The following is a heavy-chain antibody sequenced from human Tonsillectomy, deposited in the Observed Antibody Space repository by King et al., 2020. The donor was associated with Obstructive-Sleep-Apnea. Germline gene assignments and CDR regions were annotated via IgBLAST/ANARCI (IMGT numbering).Heavy chain of an antibody. D-gene: IGHD3-9*01. J-gene: IGHJ4*02. CDR1: GFTFSSYA. CDR3: ARVPRALPGYYTLNNYFDY. V-gene: IGHV3-30-3*01. CDR2: ISYDGSNK. Sequence: QVQLVESGGGVVQPGRSLRLSCAASGFTFSSYAMHWVRQAPGKGLEWVAVISYDGSNKYYADSVKGRLTISRDNSKNTLYLQMDSLRADDTAVYYCARVPRALPGYYTLNNYFDYWGQGTLVTVSS.